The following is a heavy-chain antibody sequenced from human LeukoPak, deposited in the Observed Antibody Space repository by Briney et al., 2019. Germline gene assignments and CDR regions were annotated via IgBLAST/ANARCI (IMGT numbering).Heavy chain of an antibody. CDR1: GYSFTTYW. D-gene: IGHD2-2*01. CDR2: IYNGDSDT. CDR3: ARRQGCSSTSCPPDY. J-gene: IGHJ4*02. Sequence: GESLKISCRGSGYSFTTYWIGWVRQMPGKGLEWMGIIYNGDSDTRYTPSFQGQVTMSADKSINTAYLQWSSLKASDTAMYYCARRQGCSSTSCPPDYWGQGTLVTVSP. V-gene: IGHV5-51*01.